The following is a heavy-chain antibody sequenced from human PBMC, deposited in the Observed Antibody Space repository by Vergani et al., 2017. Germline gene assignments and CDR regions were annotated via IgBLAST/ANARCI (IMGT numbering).Heavy chain of an antibody. Sequence: QVQLQESGPGLVKPSETLSLICTVSGGSISSYYWSWIRQPPGKGLEWIGYIYYSGSTNYNPSLKSRVTISVDTSKNQFSLKLSSVTAADTAVYYWARERDGDYEVGGYGMDVWGQGTTVTVSS. CDR3: ARERDGDYEVGGYGMDV. J-gene: IGHJ6*02. CDR2: IYYSGST. D-gene: IGHD4-17*01. CDR1: GGSISSYY. V-gene: IGHV4-59*01.